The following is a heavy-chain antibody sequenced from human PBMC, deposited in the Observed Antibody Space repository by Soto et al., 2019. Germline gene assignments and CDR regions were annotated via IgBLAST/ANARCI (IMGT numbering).Heavy chain of an antibody. Sequence: EVQLLESGGGLVQPGGSLRLSCAASGFTFSSYAMSWVRQAPGKGLEWVSALSGSGGSTYYADSVKGRFTISRDNSKNTLYLQMNSLRAEDTAVYYCAKVRLGDSSGSCFDYWGQGTLVTVSS. CDR3: AKVRLGDSSGSCFDY. V-gene: IGHV3-23*01. CDR1: GFTFSSYA. D-gene: IGHD3-22*01. CDR2: LSGSGGST. J-gene: IGHJ4*02.